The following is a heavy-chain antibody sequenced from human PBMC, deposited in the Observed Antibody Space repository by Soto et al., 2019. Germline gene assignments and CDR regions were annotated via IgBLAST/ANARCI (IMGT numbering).Heavy chain of an antibody. CDR2: IYYSGST. Sequence: QPPGKGLEWIGSIYYSGSTYYNPSLKSRVTISVDTSKNQFSLKLSSVTAADTAVYYCARHEYYDFWSGYYPESWFDPWGQGTLVTVSS. V-gene: IGHV4-39*01. D-gene: IGHD3-3*01. J-gene: IGHJ5*02. CDR3: ARHEYYDFWSGYYPESWFDP.